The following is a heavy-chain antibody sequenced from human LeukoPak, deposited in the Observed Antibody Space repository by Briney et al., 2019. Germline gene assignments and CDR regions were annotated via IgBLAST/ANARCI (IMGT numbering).Heavy chain of an antibody. D-gene: IGHD3-3*01. CDR2: IDFSGSTI. CDR1: GFTFSSYE. V-gene: IGHV3-48*03. CDR3: AKVIYDFWSGYYIGGRGYFDY. J-gene: IGHJ4*02. Sequence: GGSLRLSCAASGFTFSSYEMNWVRQAPGKGLEWVSYIDFSGSTIYYADSVKGRFTISRDNAKNSLYLQMNSLRAEDTAVYYCAKVIYDFWSGYYIGGRGYFDYWGQGTLVTVSS.